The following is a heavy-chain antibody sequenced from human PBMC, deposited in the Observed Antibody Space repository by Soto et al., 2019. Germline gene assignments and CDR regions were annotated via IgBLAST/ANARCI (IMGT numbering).Heavy chain of an antibody. J-gene: IGHJ4*02. Sequence: GGSLRLSCAASGFTFSSYAMSWVRQAPGKGLEWVSAISGSGGSTYYADSVKGRFTISRDNSKNTLYLQMNSLRAEDTAVYYRAKDRGYSYGTEFDYWGQGTLVTVSS. D-gene: IGHD5-18*01. CDR2: ISGSGGST. CDR1: GFTFSSYA. V-gene: IGHV3-23*01. CDR3: AKDRGYSYGTEFDY.